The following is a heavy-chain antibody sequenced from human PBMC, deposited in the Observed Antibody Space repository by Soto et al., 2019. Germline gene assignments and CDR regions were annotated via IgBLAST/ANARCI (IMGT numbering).Heavy chain of an antibody. CDR3: EREAEDLTSNFDY. J-gene: IGHJ4*02. D-gene: IGHD2-8*01. Sequence: PGGSLRLSCGASGFTFTRYSMNWVRQAPGKGLEWVSSISGTTNYISYGDSMKGRFTISRDIAKKSMNREMKGRRGEDGAVDYCEREAEDLTSNFDYWGQGTLVTVSS. CDR1: GFTFTRYS. CDR2: ISGTTNYI. V-gene: IGHV3-21*01.